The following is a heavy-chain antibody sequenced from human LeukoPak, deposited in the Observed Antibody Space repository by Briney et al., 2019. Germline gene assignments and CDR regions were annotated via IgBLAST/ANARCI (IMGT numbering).Heavy chain of an antibody. CDR1: GGSISSYY. V-gene: IGHV4-4*07. CDR3: ASGYCSGGSCPLGY. J-gene: IGHJ4*02. CDR2: IYTSGST. Sequence: PSETLSLTCTVSGGSISSYYWSWIRQPAGKGLEWIGRIYTSGSTNYNPSLKSRVTMSVDTSKNQFSLKLSSVTAAATAVYYCASGYCSGGSCPLGYWGQGTLVTVSS. D-gene: IGHD2-15*01.